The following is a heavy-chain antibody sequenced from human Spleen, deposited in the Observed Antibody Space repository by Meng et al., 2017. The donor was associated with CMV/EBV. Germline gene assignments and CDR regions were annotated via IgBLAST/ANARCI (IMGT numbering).Heavy chain of an antibody. CDR1: GFTVSSNY. Sequence: GESLKISCAASGFTVSSNYMSWVRQAPGKGLEWVSVIYSGGSTYYADSVKGRFTISRDNAKNSLYLQMNSLRAEDTAVYYCAREKELPGPYDYWGQGTLVTVSS. V-gene: IGHV3-66*01. D-gene: IGHD1-26*01. J-gene: IGHJ4*02. CDR2: IYSGGST. CDR3: AREKELPGPYDY.